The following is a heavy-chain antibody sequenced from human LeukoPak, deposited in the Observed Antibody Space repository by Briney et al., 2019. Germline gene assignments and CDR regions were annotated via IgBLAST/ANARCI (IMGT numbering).Heavy chain of an antibody. J-gene: IGHJ3*02. CDR1: GYTFTGYY. V-gene: IGHV1-2*02. Sequence: GASVKVSCKASGYTFTGYYMHWVRQAPGQGLEWMGWINPNSGGTNYAQKFQGRVTMTRDTSISTAYMELSRLRSDDTAVYYCARVSRGGALFSSSGSYSGAFDIWGQGTMVTVSS. CDR3: ARVSRGGALFSSSGSYSGAFDI. CDR2: INPNSGGT. D-gene: IGHD3-10*01.